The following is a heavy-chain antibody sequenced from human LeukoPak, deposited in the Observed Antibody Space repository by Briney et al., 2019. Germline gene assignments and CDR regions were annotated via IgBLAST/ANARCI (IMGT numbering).Heavy chain of an antibody. CDR1: GFTFGDYA. CDR2: IRSKAYGGTT. V-gene: IGHV3-49*04. CDR3: TRYPMVRGVIITYYSYMDV. D-gene: IGHD3-10*01. J-gene: IGHJ6*03. Sequence: GGSLRLSCTASGFTFGDYAMSWVRQAPGKGLEWVVFIRSKAYGGTTEYAASVKGRFTISRDDSKSIAYLQMNSLKTEDTAVYYCTRYPMVRGVIITYYSYMDVWGKGTTVTISS.